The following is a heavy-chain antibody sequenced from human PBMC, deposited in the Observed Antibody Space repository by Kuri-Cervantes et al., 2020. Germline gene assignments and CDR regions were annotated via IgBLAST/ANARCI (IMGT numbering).Heavy chain of an antibody. CDR2: ISGSGGST. CDR1: GFTFSSYA. J-gene: IGHJ4*02. Sequence: GGSLRLSCAASGFTFSSYAMSWARQAPGKGLEWVSAISGSGGSTYYADSVKGRFTISRDNSKNTLYLQMNSLRAEDTAVYYCARRTVPLFPSSGWYYFDYWGQGTLVTVSS. D-gene: IGHD6-19*01. CDR3: ARRTVPLFPSSGWYYFDY. V-gene: IGHV3-23*01.